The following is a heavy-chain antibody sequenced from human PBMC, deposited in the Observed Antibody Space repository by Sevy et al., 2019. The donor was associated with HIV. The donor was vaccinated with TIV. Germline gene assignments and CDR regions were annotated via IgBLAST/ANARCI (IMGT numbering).Heavy chain of an antibody. Sequence: GGSLRLSCAASGFTFSSYAMSWVRQAPGKGLEWVSAISGSGGSTYYADSVKGRFTISRDNSKNTLYLQMNSLRAEDTAVYYCAKGGQWLIAPFDVVGYDNWFDPWGQGTLVTVSS. J-gene: IGHJ5*02. CDR1: GFTFSSYA. CDR2: ISGSGGST. V-gene: IGHV3-23*01. D-gene: IGHD6-19*01. CDR3: AKGGQWLIAPFDVVGYDNWFDP.